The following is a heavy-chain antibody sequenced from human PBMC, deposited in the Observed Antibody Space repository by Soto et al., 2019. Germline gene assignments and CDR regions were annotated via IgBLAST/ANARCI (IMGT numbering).Heavy chain of an antibody. D-gene: IGHD6-6*01. CDR1: GGSISSSSYY. Sequence: QLQLQESGPGLVKPSETLSLTCTVSGGSISSSSYYWGWIRQPPGKGLEWIGSIYYSGSTYYNPSLKSRVTISVDTSKNQFSLKLSSVTAADTAVYYCASTSSSSVQLRYYYYYMDVWGKGTTVTVSS. V-gene: IGHV4-39*01. CDR2: IYYSGST. CDR3: ASTSSSSVQLRYYYYYMDV. J-gene: IGHJ6*03.